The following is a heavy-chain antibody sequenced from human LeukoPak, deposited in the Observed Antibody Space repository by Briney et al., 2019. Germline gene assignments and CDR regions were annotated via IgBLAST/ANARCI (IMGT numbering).Heavy chain of an antibody. Sequence: GGSLRLSCAASGFTFSSYWMHWIRQARGKGLVWVSRINSDGISTSYADSVKGRFTISRDYAKNTLYLQMNSLRADDMAVYYCAKGAATVIDYWRQGTLVTVSS. CDR3: AKGAATVIDY. CDR1: GFTFSSYW. V-gene: IGHV3-74*01. J-gene: IGHJ4*02. CDR2: INSDGIST. D-gene: IGHD6-25*01.